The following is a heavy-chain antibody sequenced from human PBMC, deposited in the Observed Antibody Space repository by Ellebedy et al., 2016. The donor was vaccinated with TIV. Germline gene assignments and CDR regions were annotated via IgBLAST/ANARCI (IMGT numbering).Heavy chain of an antibody. CDR1: GFIFSSYA. CDR3: TGVYCSSGTCYVDD. V-gene: IGHV3-53*01. J-gene: IGHJ4*02. D-gene: IGHD2-15*01. Sequence: GGSLRLSXAASGFIFSSYAMNWVRQAPGKGLEWVSTVYSGGSAYYADSVRGRFTVSKDNSKNTVYLHLHTLRAADTAMYYCTGVYCSSGTCYVDDWGQGTLVTVSS. CDR2: VYSGGSA.